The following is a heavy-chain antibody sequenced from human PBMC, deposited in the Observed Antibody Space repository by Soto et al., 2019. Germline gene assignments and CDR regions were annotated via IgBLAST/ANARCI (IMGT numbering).Heavy chain of an antibody. CDR3: ARQYTTRWNNLDY. V-gene: IGHV4-59*08. J-gene: IGHJ4*02. CDR1: GGSISSYY. D-gene: IGHD1-1*01. CDR2: IYYSGST. Sequence: SETLSLTCTVSGGSISSYYWSWIRQPPGEGLEWIGHIYYSGSTNYNPSLKSRVTMSVDTSKNQFSLKLNSMTAADTAVYYCARQYTTRWNNLDYWGQGILVTVSS.